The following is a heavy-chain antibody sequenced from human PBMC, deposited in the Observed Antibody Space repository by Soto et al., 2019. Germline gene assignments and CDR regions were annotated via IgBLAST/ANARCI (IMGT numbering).Heavy chain of an antibody. J-gene: IGHJ4*02. CDR3: ARAKSNYQTFDH. D-gene: IGHD4-4*01. CDR1: GDSMSSYY. Sequence: KPSETLSLTCTVSGDSMSSYYWSWIRQPPGKGLEWIGYIYYSGSTTYSPSLRSRVTMSVDTSKNQFSLRLSSVTAADTAVYYCARAKSNYQTFDHWGQGSQVTVSS. CDR2: IYYSGST. V-gene: IGHV4-59*01.